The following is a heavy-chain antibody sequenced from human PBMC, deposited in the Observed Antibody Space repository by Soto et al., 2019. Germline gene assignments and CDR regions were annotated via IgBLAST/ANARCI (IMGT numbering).Heavy chain of an antibody. CDR1: GYTFTSYG. CDR3: ASAFGDWRKDSIRRGMDV. CDR2: ISAYNGNT. J-gene: IGHJ6*02. Sequence: QVQLVQSGAEVKKPGASVKVSCKASGYTFTSYGISWVRQAPGQGLEWMGWISAYNGNTNYAQKLQGRVTMTTDTCTSKAYMELRSLRSDATAVYYCASAFGDWRKDSIRRGMDVWGQGTTVTVSS. V-gene: IGHV1-18*01. D-gene: IGHD2-21*02.